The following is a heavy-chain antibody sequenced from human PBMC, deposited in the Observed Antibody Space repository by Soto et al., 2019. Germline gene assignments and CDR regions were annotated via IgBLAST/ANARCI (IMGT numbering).Heavy chain of an antibody. CDR2: IYYSGST. CDR1: GGSISSGGYY. D-gene: IGHD3-10*01. Sequence: QVQLQESGPGLVKPSQTLSLTCTVSGGSISSGGYYWSWIRQHPGKGLEWIGYIYYSGSTYYNPSLQGQVTISVDTSKNQFSLKLRSVTAADTAVYYCARVGGINAFDIWGQGTMVTVSS. CDR3: ARVGGINAFDI. V-gene: IGHV4-31*01. J-gene: IGHJ3*02.